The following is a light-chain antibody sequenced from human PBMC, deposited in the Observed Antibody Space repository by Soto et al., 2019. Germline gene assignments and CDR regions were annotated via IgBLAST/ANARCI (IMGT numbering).Light chain of an antibody. CDR3: QQFSSYPLT. J-gene: IGKJ4*01. V-gene: IGKV3-20*01. Sequence: EVVFTRSRGTLSLSQGERATLSCRASQSLTNSFIAWYQQKPGQAPRLLIYDTSSRASGIPDRFSGGGSGTDFTLTISRLEPEDFAVYYCQQFSSYPLTFGGRTKVDIK. CDR1: QSLTNSF. CDR2: DTS.